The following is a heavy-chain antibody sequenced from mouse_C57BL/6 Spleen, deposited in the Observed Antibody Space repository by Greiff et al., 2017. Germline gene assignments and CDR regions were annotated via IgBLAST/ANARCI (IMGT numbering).Heavy chain of an antibody. CDR2: IDPSDSYT. Sequence: QVQLQQPGAELVRPGTSVKLSCKASGYTFTSYWMHWVKQRPGQGLEWIGVIDPSDSYTNYNQKFKGKATLTVDTSSSTAYMQLSSLTSEDSAVYYCASGNGYSLYAMDYWGQGTSVTVSS. V-gene: IGHV1-59*01. D-gene: IGHD2-3*01. CDR3: ASGNGYSLYAMDY. J-gene: IGHJ4*01. CDR1: GYTFTSYW.